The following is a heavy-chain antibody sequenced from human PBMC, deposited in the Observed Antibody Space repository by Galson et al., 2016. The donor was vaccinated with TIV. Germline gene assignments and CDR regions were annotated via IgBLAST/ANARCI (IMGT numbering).Heavy chain of an antibody. CDR3: ARDRNSVSAVVLEDDAFDI. Sequence: SVKVSCKASGYNFAMHAISWARQAPGEGLEWMAWTRTYNGDTRHAEKVQGRVTTTTDTSTGTAYMELRSLRSDDTAVYYCARDRNSVSAVVLEDDAFDIWGQGTLVTVSS. CDR2: TRTYNGDT. CDR1: GYNFAMHA. J-gene: IGHJ3*02. V-gene: IGHV1-18*01. D-gene: IGHD3-3*01.